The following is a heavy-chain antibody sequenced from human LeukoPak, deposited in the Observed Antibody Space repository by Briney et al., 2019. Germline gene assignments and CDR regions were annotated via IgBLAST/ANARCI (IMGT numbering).Heavy chain of an antibody. CDR3: ARPSSGSNFDY. V-gene: IGHV1-2*06. J-gene: IGHJ4*02. CDR2: INPNSGGT. CDR1: GYTFTGYY. D-gene: IGHD3-22*01. Sequence: GASVKVSCKTSGYTFTGYYMHWVRQAPGQGLEWMGRINPNSGGTNYAQKFQGRVTMTRDTSISTAYVELSRLRSDDTAVYYCARPSSGSNFDYWGQGTLVAVSS.